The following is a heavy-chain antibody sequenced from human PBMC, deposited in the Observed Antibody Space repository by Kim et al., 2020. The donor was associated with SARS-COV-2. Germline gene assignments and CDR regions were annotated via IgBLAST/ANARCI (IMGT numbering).Heavy chain of an antibody. D-gene: IGHD2-2*01. Sequence: GGSLRLSCAASGFTFSSYWMSWVRQAPGKGPEWVSDIKEDESDKNYVDSVKGRFTISRDNAKNSLYLQMNSLRAEETAVYYCARQVNAGFNYFDYWGQGT. CDR3: ARQVNAGFNYFDY. CDR2: IKEDESDK. CDR1: GFTFSSYW. J-gene: IGHJ4*02. V-gene: IGHV3-7*03.